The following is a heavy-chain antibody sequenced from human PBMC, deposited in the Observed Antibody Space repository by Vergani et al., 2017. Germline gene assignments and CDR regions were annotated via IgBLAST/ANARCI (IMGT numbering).Heavy chain of an antibody. D-gene: IGHD4-11*01. Sequence: EVQLVQSGAEVKKPGESLKISCKGSGYSFTSYWIGWVRQMPGKGLEWMGIIYPGDSDTRYSPSFQGQVTISADKSISTAYLQWSSLKASDTAMHYCARLEGVYSNAYYYYGMDVWGQGTTVTVSS. CDR3: ARLEGVYSNAYYYYGMDV. V-gene: IGHV5-51*01. J-gene: IGHJ6*02. CDR2: IYPGDSDT. CDR1: GYSFTSYW.